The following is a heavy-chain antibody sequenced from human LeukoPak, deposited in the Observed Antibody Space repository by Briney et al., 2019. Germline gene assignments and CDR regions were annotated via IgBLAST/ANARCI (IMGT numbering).Heavy chain of an antibody. D-gene: IGHD2/OR15-2a*01. V-gene: IGHV3-33*01. CDR2: IWYDGSNK. Sequence: GSLRLSCAASGFTFSSYGMHWVRQAPGKGLEWVALIWYDGSNKYYTDSVKGRLTISRDNSKNTLYLQMNSLRAENTAIYYCAREGPRGNSQFDYWGQGTLVTVSS. J-gene: IGHJ4*02. CDR3: AREGPRGNSQFDY. CDR1: GFTFSSYG.